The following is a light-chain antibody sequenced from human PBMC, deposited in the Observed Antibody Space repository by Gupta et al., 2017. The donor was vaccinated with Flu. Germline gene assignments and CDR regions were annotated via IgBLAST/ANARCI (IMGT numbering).Light chain of an antibody. J-gene: IGKJ5*01. CDR3: KQANRLPIT. Sequence: DIQLTQSPSFVSASVGDRVTITCRASQDVRSYLVWYQQRPGEAPKLLIYESSTLQDGVPSRFSGSGSGTQFTLTISGLQPEDFATYYCKQANRLPITVGQGTRLEIK. CDR1: QDVRSY. CDR2: ESS. V-gene: IGKV1D-12*01.